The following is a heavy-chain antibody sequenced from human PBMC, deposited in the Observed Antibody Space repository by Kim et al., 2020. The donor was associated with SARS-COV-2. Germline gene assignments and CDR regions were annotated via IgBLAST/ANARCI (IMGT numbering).Heavy chain of an antibody. D-gene: IGHD6-13*01. V-gene: IGHV4-34*01. CDR2: INHSGNT. Sequence: SETLSLTCAVYGGSFSGYYWTWIRQPPGKGLEWIGEINHSGNTHYNPSLKSRVTISVDTSKNQFSLKLSSMTAADTAVYYCARTGYSGSDYQLYLDSWGQGTLVTVSS. CDR1: GGSFSGYY. J-gene: IGHJ4*02. CDR3: ARTGYSGSDYQLYLDS.